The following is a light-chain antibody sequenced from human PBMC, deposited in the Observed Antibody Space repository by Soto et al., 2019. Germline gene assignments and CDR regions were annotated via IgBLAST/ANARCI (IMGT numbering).Light chain of an antibody. CDR1: SSNIGNNL. CDR2: GNN. V-gene: IGLV1-44*01. Sequence: QSVLTQPPSASGTPGQRVIISCSGGSSNIGNNLVHWYQHLPGTAPRVLIYGNNQRPSGVPDRFSSSKSGTSASLAISGLQSEDEADYYCAAWDDSLNAHVFGTGTKLTVL. J-gene: IGLJ1*01. CDR3: AAWDDSLNAHV.